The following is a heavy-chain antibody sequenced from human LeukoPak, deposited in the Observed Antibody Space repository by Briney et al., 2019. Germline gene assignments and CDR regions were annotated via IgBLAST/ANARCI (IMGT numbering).Heavy chain of an antibody. V-gene: IGHV3-23*01. Sequence: GGSLRLSCAASGFTFSSYGMSWVRQAPGKGLEWVSAISGSGGSTYYADSVKGRFTISRDNSKNTLYLQMNSLRAEDTAVYYCARSPRTYDSSGYLVYWGQGTLVTVSS. CDR2: ISGSGGST. CDR3: ARSPRTYDSSGYLVY. D-gene: IGHD3-22*01. CDR1: GFTFSSYG. J-gene: IGHJ4*02.